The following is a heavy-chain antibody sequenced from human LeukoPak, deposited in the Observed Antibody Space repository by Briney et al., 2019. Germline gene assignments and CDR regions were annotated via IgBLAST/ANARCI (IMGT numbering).Heavy chain of an antibody. CDR1: GFTFSSYS. Sequence: GGSLRLSCAASGFTFSSYSMNWVRQAPGKGLEWVSYISSSSSTIYYADSVKGRFTISRDNAKNSLYLQMNSLRDEDTAVYYCARDLNTYDSSGYPRVWGQGTTVTVSS. CDR2: ISSSSSTI. D-gene: IGHD3-22*01. V-gene: IGHV3-48*02. J-gene: IGHJ6*02. CDR3: ARDLNTYDSSGYPRV.